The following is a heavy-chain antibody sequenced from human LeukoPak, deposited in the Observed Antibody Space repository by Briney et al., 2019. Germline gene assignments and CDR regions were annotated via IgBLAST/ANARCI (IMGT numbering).Heavy chain of an antibody. Sequence: GGSLRLSCAASGFNFSIYWMSWVRQAPGRGLEWVANIKEDGSEKYYVDSVKGRSTISRDNAKNSLYLQMNSLRAEDTAVYYCASRGHDFWSGSTAYYFDYWGQGTLVTVSS. J-gene: IGHJ4*02. CDR3: ASRGHDFWSGSTAYYFDY. CDR2: IKEDGSEK. V-gene: IGHV3-7*01. CDR1: GFNFSIYW. D-gene: IGHD3-3*01.